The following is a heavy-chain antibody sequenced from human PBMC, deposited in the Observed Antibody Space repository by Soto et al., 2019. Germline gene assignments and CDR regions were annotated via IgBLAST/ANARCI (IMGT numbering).Heavy chain of an antibody. CDR2: INAGNGNT. D-gene: IGHD6-19*01. V-gene: IGHV1-3*01. Sequence: ASVKVSCKASGYIFTSYANHWVRQAPGQRLEWMGWINAGNGNTKYSQKFQGRVTISRDTSASTVYMELSSLRSEDTAVYYCARVGGRGWPPDLWGQGTLVTVSS. CDR1: GYIFTSYA. J-gene: IGHJ5*02. CDR3: ARVGGRGWPPDL.